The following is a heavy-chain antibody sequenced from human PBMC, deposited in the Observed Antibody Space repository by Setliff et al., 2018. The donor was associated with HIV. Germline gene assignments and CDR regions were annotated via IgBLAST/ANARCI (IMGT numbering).Heavy chain of an antibody. CDR3: ARRPVLHNSGSVFDK. CDR2: IYYSGGT. D-gene: IGHD6-25*01. CDR1: GGPFSGFY. Sequence: KPSETLSLTCAVYGGPFSGFYWNWIRQPPGKGLECIGNIYYSGGTDYNPSLKSRLTISLDTSKNQFSLKLTSVTAADTAIYYCARRPVLHNSGSVFDKWGQGTLVTVSS. V-gene: IGHV4-34*01. J-gene: IGHJ4*02.